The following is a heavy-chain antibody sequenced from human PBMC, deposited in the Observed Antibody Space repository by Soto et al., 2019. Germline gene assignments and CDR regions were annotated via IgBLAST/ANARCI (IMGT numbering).Heavy chain of an antibody. J-gene: IGHJ4*02. Sequence: QLQLQESGPGLVKPSETLSLTCTVSGGSISSSSYYWGWIRQPPGKGLEWIGSIYYSGSTYYNPSLKSRVTISVDTSKNQFSLKLSSVTAADTAVYYCARHGYCTNGVCQIFDYWGQGTLVTVSS. CDR1: GGSISSSSYY. CDR2: IYYSGST. D-gene: IGHD2-8*01. CDR3: ARHGYCTNGVCQIFDY. V-gene: IGHV4-39*01.